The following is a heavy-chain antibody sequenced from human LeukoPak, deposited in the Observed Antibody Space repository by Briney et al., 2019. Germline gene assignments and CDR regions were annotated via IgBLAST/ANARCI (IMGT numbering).Heavy chain of an antibody. Sequence: PSETLSLTCAVSGGSISSSNWWTWVRQPPGKGLEWIGEIYHSGSTNYNPSLKSRVTISVDTSKNQFSLKLSSVTAADTAVYYCARRVLRFLEWFRTNWFDPWGQGTLVTVSS. V-gene: IGHV4-4*02. J-gene: IGHJ5*02. CDR1: GGSISSSNW. D-gene: IGHD3-3*01. CDR2: IYHSGST. CDR3: ARRVLRFLEWFRTNWFDP.